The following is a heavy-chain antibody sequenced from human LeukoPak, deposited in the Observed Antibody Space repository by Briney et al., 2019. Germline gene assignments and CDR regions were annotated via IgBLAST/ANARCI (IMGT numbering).Heavy chain of an antibody. CDR2: ISDGGDTT. CDR3: AKTQGFFDH. CDR1: GFTFSNNG. J-gene: IGHJ4*02. Sequence: GGSLRLSCAASGFTFSNNGMTWVRQAPGKGMEWVTGISDGGDTTYDAGSVKGRFTVPRDNSKNILYLQMNSLRAEDTAIYYCAKTQGFFDHWGQGSLVTVSS. V-gene: IGHV3-23*01.